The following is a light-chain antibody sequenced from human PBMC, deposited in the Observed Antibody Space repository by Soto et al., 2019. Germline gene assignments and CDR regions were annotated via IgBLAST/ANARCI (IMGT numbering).Light chain of an antibody. CDR1: QSVSAN. Sequence: ARATLSCRASQSVSANLAWYQQKPGQAPRLLIYGASTRATGIPARFSGSGSGTEFTLTISSLQSEDFAVYYCQQYSDWPQTFGQGTKVDIK. V-gene: IGKV3-15*01. CDR3: QQYSDWPQT. J-gene: IGKJ1*01. CDR2: GAS.